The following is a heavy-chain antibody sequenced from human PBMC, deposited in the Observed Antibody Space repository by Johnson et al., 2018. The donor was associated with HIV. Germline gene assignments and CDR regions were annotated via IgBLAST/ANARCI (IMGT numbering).Heavy chain of an antibody. V-gene: IGHV3-7*01. CDR3: ARDRWSTIMGAFDI. Sequence: VQLVESGGGLVQPGGSLRLSCGASGFTFSNHWMTWVRQAPGKGLEWVANIKQDGSETYYVDSVQGRFTISRDNAKSSLYLQMNSLRSEDTAVYYCARDRWSTIMGAFDIWGQGTMVTVSS. J-gene: IGHJ3*02. CDR1: GFTFSNHW. CDR2: IKQDGSET. D-gene: IGHD5/OR15-5a*01.